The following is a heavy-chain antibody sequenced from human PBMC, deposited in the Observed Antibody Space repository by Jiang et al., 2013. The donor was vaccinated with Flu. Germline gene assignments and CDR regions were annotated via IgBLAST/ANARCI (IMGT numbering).Heavy chain of an antibody. CDR2: IYWDDDK. Sequence: KPTQTLTLTCSFSGFSLSTDGVGVGFIRQPPGKALEWLALIYWDDDKRYLPSLQSRLAITKDTSTAQVVLKMSNMDPVDTATYYCAHWSSSSFPLDFWGQGLLVTVAS. D-gene: IGHD6-6*01. CDR3: AHWSSSSFPLDF. J-gene: IGHJ4*02. V-gene: IGHV2-5*02. CDR1: GFSLSTDGVG.